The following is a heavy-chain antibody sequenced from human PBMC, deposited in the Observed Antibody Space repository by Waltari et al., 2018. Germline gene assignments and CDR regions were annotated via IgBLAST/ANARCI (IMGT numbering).Heavy chain of an antibody. Sequence: QVQLQESGPGLVKPSETLSLTCTVSGYSISSGYYWGWIRQPPGKGLEWIGSIYHSGSTYYTPSLKSRVTISVDTSKNQFSLKLSSVTAADTAVYYCAGFRGGSIDYWGQGTLVTVSS. D-gene: IGHD3-10*01. J-gene: IGHJ4*02. V-gene: IGHV4-38-2*02. CDR3: AGFRGGSIDY. CDR2: IYHSGST. CDR1: GYSISSGYY.